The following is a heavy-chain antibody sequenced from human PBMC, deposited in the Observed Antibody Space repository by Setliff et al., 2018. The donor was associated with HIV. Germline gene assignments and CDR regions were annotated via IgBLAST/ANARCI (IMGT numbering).Heavy chain of an antibody. CDR3: ARERQWLERDYFDY. CDR2: IYHSGST. D-gene: IGHD6-19*01. Sequence: KSSETLSLTCAVSSGSISSSNWWSWVRQPPGKGLEWIGEIYHSGSTNYNPSLKSRVTMSVDKSKNQFSLKLRSVTAADTAVYYCARERQWLERDYFDYWGQGALVTVSS. V-gene: IGHV4-4*02. J-gene: IGHJ4*02. CDR1: SGSISSSNW.